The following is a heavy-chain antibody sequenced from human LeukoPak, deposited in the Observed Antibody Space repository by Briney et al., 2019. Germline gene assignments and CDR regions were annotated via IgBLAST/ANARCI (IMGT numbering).Heavy chain of an antibody. Sequence: GGSLRLSCAASGXIFSRYWMSWVHQAPGKGPEWVANIKQDGSEKYYVDSVKGRFTISRDNAKNSLYLQMNSLRAEDTAVYYCAREGWFGELEYWGQGTLLTVSS. CDR2: IKQDGSEK. D-gene: IGHD3-10*01. V-gene: IGHV3-7*05. CDR3: AREGWFGELEY. J-gene: IGHJ4*02. CDR1: GXIFSRYW.